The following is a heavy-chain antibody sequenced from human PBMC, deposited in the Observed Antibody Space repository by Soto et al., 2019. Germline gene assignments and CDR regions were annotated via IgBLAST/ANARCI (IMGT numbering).Heavy chain of an antibody. J-gene: IGHJ4*02. CDR2: FYYSGST. D-gene: IGHD3-10*01. Sequence: QLQLQESGPGLVKPSETLSLTCTVSGGSISSSSYYWGWIRQPPGKGLEWIGSFYYSGSTYYNPSLKRRVTTSVDTSKTPFSLKLSSGTAADTALYYCATSWVGDGDFWGQGTLVTVSS. CDR3: ATSWVGDGDF. V-gene: IGHV4-39*01. CDR1: GGSISSSSYY.